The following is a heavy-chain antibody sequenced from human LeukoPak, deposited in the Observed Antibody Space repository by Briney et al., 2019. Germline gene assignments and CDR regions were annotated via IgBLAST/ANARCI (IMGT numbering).Heavy chain of an antibody. D-gene: IGHD3-3*01. V-gene: IGHV3-21*01. Sequence: PGGSLRLSCAASGFSFSTYSMNWVRQAPGKGLEWVSSISRSSSHIFYADSVKGRFTISRDNRRNSLYLQMNSLRAEDTAVYFCARGPPYYDFWSANWFDPWGQGTLVTVSS. J-gene: IGHJ5*02. CDR2: ISRSSSHI. CDR1: GFSFSTYS. CDR3: ARGPPYYDFWSANWFDP.